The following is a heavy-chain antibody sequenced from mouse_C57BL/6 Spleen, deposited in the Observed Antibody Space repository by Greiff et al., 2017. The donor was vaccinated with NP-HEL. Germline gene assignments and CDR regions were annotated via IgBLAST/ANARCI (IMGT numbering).Heavy chain of an antibody. CDR2: IDPSDSET. Sequence: QVQLQQPGAELVRPGSSVKLSCKASGYTFTSYWLPWVKQRPIQGLDWIGNIDPSDSETHYNQKFKDKATLTVDKSSSTAYMQLSSLTSEDSAVYYCERGLYDYDGAWFAYWGQGTLVTVSA. CDR3: ERGLYDYDGAWFAY. J-gene: IGHJ3*01. CDR1: GYTFTSYW. V-gene: IGHV1-52*01. D-gene: IGHD2-4*01.